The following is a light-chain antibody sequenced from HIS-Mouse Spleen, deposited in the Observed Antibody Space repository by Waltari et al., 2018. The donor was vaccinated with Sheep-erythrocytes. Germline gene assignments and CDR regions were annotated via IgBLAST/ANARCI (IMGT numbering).Light chain of an antibody. V-gene: IGLV2-11*01. J-gene: IGLJ1*01. CDR1: SSDVGGYNA. CDR2: EVS. Sequence: QSALTQPRSVSGSPGQSVTISCTGTSSDVGGYNAVSCYQHPPGTAPKLMIYEVSKRPSGVPDRFSGSKSGNTASLTISGLQAEDEADYYCCSYAGSYNHVFATGTKVTVL. CDR3: CSYAGSYNHV.